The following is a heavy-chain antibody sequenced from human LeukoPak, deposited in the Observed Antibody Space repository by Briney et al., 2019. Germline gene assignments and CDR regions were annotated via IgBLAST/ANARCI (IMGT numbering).Heavy chain of an antibody. CDR3: VTEEYFRCDL. CDR1: GFSFSFHW. Sequence: GGSLRLSCAASGFSFSFHWMSWVRQAPGKGLEWVAKINPYGRKTFYVDSVKGRFTISRDNAKNSVYLQMNSLKADDTALYYCVTEEYFRCDLWSQGTLVTVSS. D-gene: IGHD2/OR15-2a*01. CDR2: INPYGRKT. V-gene: IGHV3-7*01. J-gene: IGHJ5*02.